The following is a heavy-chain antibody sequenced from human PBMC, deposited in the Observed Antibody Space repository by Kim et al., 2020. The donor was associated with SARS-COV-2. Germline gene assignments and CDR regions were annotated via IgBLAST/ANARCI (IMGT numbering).Heavy chain of an antibody. Sequence: SETLSLTCTVSGGSISSSDYYWGWIRQSPGKGLEWIGSVYYSGSTSYNPSLKRRVTISVDTSRNQVSLKLSSVTAADTAVYYCARRGYSTWYFDLWGRGTLGTVSS. CDR3: ARRGYSTWYFDL. J-gene: IGHJ2*01. D-gene: IGHD6-13*01. V-gene: IGHV4-39*01. CDR1: GGSISSSDYY. CDR2: VYYSGST.